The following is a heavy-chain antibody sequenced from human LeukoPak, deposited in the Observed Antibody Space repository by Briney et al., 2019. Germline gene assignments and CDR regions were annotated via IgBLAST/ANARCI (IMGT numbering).Heavy chain of an antibody. CDR1: GFSLSTSGVG. J-gene: IGHJ4*01. D-gene: IGHD3-3*01. CDR2: IYWDDDK. Sequence: SGPTLVNPTQTLTLTCTFSGFSLSTSGVGVGWIRQPPGKALEWLALIYWDDDKRYSPSLKSRLTITKDTSKNQVVLTMTNMDPVDTATYYCAHSKRVIAEWLLPRFDYWGQGTLVTVYS. CDR3: AHSKRVIAEWLLPRFDY. V-gene: IGHV2-5*02.